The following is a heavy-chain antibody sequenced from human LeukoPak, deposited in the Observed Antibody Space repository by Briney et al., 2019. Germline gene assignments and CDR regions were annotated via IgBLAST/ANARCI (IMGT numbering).Heavy chain of an antibody. CDR2: ISGSGGST. V-gene: IGHV3-23*01. J-gene: IGHJ4*02. CDR1: AFTFSSYA. Sequence: PGGSLRLSCAASAFTFSSYAMSWVRQAPGKGLEWVSGISGSGGSTYYADSVKGRFTISRDNSKNTLYLQMNSLRAEDTAVYNCAKKLRGTYSFDCWGQGTLVTVSS. CDR3: AKKLRGTYSFDC. D-gene: IGHD3-16*01.